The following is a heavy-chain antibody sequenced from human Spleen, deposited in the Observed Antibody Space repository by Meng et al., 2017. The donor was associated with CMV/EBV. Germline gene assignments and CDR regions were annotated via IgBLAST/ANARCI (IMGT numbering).Heavy chain of an antibody. V-gene: IGHV1-18*01. CDR3: ARDQGSSSRRDWLDP. D-gene: IGHD6-6*01. CDR2: ISAYNGNT. J-gene: IGHJ5*02. Sequence: SGSTFTTYGITWLRQAPGQGLEWMGWISAYNGNTNYAQKLQGRIIMTTDTSTSTAYMELYSLRSDDTAVYYCARDQGSSSRRDWLDPWGQGTLVTVSS. CDR1: GSTFTTYG.